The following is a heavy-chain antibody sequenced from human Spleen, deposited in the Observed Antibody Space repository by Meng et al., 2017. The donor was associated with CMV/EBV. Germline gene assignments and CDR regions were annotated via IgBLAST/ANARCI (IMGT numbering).Heavy chain of an antibody. V-gene: IGHV3-30-3*01. D-gene: IGHD1-26*01. CDR1: GFTFSNFP. Sequence: GESLKISCAASGFTFSNFPMHWVRQAPGKGLEWVAVISYDGSNKYYGDSAKGRFSISRDNSQNTLYLYMNNLRGEDTAVYYCAGSGGSYWDFYWGQGTLVTVSS. CDR3: AGSGGSYWDFY. CDR2: ISYDGSNK. J-gene: IGHJ4*02.